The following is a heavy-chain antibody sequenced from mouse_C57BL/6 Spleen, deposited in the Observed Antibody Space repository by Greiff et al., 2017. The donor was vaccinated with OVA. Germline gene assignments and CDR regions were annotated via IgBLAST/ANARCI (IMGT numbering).Heavy chain of an antibody. V-gene: IGHV1-69*01. Sequence: VQLQQSGAELVMPGASVKLSCKASGYTFTSYWMHWVKQRPGQGLEWIGEIDPSDSYTNYNQKFKGKSTLTVDKSSSTAYMQLSSLTSEDSAVYYCARGITTVVAENAMDYWGQGTSVTVSS. CDR1: GYTFTSYW. CDR2: IDPSDSYT. D-gene: IGHD1-1*01. CDR3: ARGITTVVAENAMDY. J-gene: IGHJ4*01.